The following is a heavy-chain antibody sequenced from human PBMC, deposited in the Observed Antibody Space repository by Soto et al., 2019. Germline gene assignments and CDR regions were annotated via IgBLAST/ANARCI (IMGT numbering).Heavy chain of an antibody. CDR3: ARSREGYSSGWYFFFDY. D-gene: IGHD6-19*01. V-gene: IGHV1-69*01. Sequence: QVQLVQSGAEVKKPGSSVKVSCKASGGTFSSYAISWVRQAPGQGLEWMGGIIPIFGTANYAQKFQGRDTITADESTSTAYMELSSLRSEDTAVYYCARSREGYSSGWYFFFDYWGQGTLVTVSS. CDR1: GGTFSSYA. J-gene: IGHJ4*02. CDR2: IIPIFGTA.